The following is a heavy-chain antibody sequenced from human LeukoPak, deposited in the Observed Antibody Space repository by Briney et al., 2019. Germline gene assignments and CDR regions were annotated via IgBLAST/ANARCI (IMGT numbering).Heavy chain of an antibody. V-gene: IGHV5-10-1*01. Sequence: GGSREISGKGSGSPFTSYWSSGARQLQGKGREWIGRIDPSDSYTNYSPSLQGHVTISADKSISTAYLQWSSLKASDTAMYYCARHDYGDLLNYYGMDVWGKGTTVTVSS. D-gene: IGHD4-17*01. J-gene: IGHJ6*04. CDR1: GSPFTSYW. CDR3: ARHDYGDLLNYYGMDV. CDR2: IDPSDSYT.